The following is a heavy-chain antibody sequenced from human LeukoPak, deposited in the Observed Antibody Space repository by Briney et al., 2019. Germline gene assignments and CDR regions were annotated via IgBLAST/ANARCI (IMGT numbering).Heavy chain of an antibody. Sequence: GGSLRLSCAASGFTFSSYWMSWVRQAPGKGLEWVANIKEDGSEKYYVDSVKGRSTISRDNAKNSLYLQMNSLRAEDTAVYYCARDYYDSRGRFDPWGQGTLVTVSS. CDR1: GFTFSSYW. V-gene: IGHV3-7*01. CDR3: ARDYYDSRGRFDP. D-gene: IGHD3-22*01. CDR2: IKEDGSEK. J-gene: IGHJ5*02.